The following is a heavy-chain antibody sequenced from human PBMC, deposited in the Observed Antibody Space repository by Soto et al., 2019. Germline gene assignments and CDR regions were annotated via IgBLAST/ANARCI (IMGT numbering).Heavy chain of an antibody. V-gene: IGHV4-39*01. CDR1: GGSISSSSYY. CDR3: ARHAASSSSWRGYYYYYMDV. J-gene: IGHJ6*03. D-gene: IGHD6-13*01. Sequence: QLQLQESGPGLVKPSETLSLTCTVSGGSISSSSYYWGWIRQPPGKGLEWIGSIYYSGSTYYNPSLKSRVTISVDTSKNQFSLKLSSVTAADTAVYYCARHAASSSSWRGYYYYYMDVWGKGTTVTVSS. CDR2: IYYSGST.